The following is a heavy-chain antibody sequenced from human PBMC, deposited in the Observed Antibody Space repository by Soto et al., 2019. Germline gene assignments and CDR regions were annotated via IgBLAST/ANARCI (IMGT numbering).Heavy chain of an antibody. CDR3: ARRKGDYYDSSGYHYYFDY. Sequence: ASVKVSCKASGYTFTGYYMHWVRQAPGQGLEWMGWINPNSGGTKSAQKFRGRVTMTRDTSIGTAYMELSRLRSDDTAVYYCARRKGDYYDSSGYHYYFDYWGQGTLVTVSS. D-gene: IGHD3-22*01. CDR1: GYTFTGYY. V-gene: IGHV1-2*02. J-gene: IGHJ4*02. CDR2: INPNSGGT.